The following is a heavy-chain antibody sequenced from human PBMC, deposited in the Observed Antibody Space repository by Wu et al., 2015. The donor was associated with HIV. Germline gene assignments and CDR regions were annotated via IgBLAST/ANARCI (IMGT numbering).Heavy chain of an antibody. J-gene: IGHJ3*02. D-gene: IGHD6-19*01. CDR3: ARDRELAVAANEDAFDI. CDR1: GYTFTSYY. V-gene: IGHV1-46*01. Sequence: QVQLVQSGAEVKKPGALVKVSCKASGYTFTSYYMHWVRQAPGQGLEWMGIINPSGGSTSYAQKFQGRVTMTRDTSTSTVYMELSSLRSEDTAVYYCARDRELAVAANEDAFDIWGQGTNGHRLF. CDR2: INPSGGST.